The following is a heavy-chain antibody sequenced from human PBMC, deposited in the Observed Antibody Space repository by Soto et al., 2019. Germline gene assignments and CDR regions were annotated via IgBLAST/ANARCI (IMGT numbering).Heavy chain of an antibody. CDR2: IYYGGST. Sequence: SETLSLTCSVSGGSISNYYWAWIRQPPGKGLEWIGYIYYGGSTYDNPSLKGRVAISVDKSKNQFSLKLSSMTAADTAFYFCARAGGDWGQGTEVT. CDR3: ARAGGD. D-gene: IGHD1-26*01. V-gene: IGHV4-59*01. J-gene: IGHJ4*02. CDR1: GGSISNYY.